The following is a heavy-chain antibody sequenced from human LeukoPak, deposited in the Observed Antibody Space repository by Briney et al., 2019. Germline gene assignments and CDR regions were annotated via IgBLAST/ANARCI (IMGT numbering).Heavy chain of an antibody. CDR1: GFIVSSNY. Sequence: PGGSLRLSCAVSGFIVSSNYTSWVRQAPGKGLEWVSIIYSGGRTYYAESVKGRFTISRDNSKNTLYLQMNSLRAEDTAVYYCARDDGQGGPFDYWGQGTLVTVSS. J-gene: IGHJ4*02. CDR3: ARDDGQGGPFDY. CDR2: IYSGGRT. D-gene: IGHD3-16*01. V-gene: IGHV3-53*01.